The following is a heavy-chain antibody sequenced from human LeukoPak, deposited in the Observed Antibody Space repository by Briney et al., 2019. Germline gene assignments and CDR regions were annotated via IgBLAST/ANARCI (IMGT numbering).Heavy chain of an antibody. D-gene: IGHD2-2*02. Sequence: SVTVSCKASGGTFSSYAISWVRQAPGQGLEWMGGIIPIFGTANYAQKFQGRVTITADESTSTAYMELSSLRSEDTAVYYCASPGDIVVGPAAIPHTLGYWGQGTLVSVSS. CDR2: IIPIFGTA. CDR3: ASPGDIVVGPAAIPHTLGY. J-gene: IGHJ4*02. CDR1: GGTFSSYA. V-gene: IGHV1-69*13.